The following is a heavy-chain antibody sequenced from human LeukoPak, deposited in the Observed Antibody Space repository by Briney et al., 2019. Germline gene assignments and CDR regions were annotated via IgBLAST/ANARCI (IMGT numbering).Heavy chain of an antibody. CDR2: ISGSGGST. D-gene: IGHD3-22*01. Sequence: PGGSLRLSCAASGFTFSSYAMSWVRQAPGKGLEWVSAISGSGGSTYYADSVKGRFTISRDNSKNTLYPQMNSLRAEDTAVYYCAKDWLQYYDSSGYTFDYWGQGTLVTVSS. V-gene: IGHV3-23*01. CDR1: GFTFSSYA. CDR3: AKDWLQYYDSSGYTFDY. J-gene: IGHJ4*02.